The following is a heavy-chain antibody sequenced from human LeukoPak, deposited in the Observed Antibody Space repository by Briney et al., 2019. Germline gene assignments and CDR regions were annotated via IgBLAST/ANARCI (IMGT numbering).Heavy chain of an antibody. J-gene: IGHJ4*02. Sequence: ASVKVSCKVSGYTLTELSMHWVRQAPRKGLEWMGGFDPEDGETIYAQKFQGRVTMTEDTSTDTAYMELSSLRSEDTAVYYCATLSGYYRFYFDYWGQGTLVTVSS. CDR2: FDPEDGET. D-gene: IGHD3-22*01. CDR3: ATLSGYYRFYFDY. V-gene: IGHV1-24*01. CDR1: GYTLTELS.